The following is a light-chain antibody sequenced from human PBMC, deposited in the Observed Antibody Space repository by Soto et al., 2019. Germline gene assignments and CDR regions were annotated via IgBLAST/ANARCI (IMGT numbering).Light chain of an antibody. CDR2: KDS. Sequence: SYELTQPSSVSVSPGQTARITCSGDVLAKKYARWFQQKPGQAPVLVIYKDSERPSGIPERFSGSSSGTTVTLTISGAQVEDEAEYYCYSAADNNQVFGGGT. J-gene: IGLJ3*02. CDR3: YSAADNNQV. CDR1: VLAKKY. V-gene: IGLV3-27*01.